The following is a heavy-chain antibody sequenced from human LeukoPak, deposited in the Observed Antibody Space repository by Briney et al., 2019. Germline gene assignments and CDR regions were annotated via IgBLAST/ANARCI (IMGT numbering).Heavy chain of an antibody. V-gene: IGHV3-33*01. D-gene: IGHD3-10*01. CDR3: ARALMVSYYGMDV. J-gene: IGHJ6*04. CDR1: GFTFSRYG. CDR2: IWYDGRNK. Sequence: PGRPLSPSSAASGFTFSRYGMHGVRQAPRPGLEWVGVIWYDGRNKYYADSVKGRFTISRDNSKNTLYLQMNSLRAEDTAVYYCARALMVSYYGMDVWGKGTTVTVSS.